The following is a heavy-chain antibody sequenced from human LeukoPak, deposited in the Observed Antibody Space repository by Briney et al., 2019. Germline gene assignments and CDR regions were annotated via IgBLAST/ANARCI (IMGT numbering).Heavy chain of an antibody. CDR1: GYSISSGYY. D-gene: IGHD3-22*01. CDR2: IYHSGST. CDR3: ARGTYYYDSSGYYYLGYFDY. J-gene: IGHJ4*02. Sequence: SETLSLTCTVSGYSISSGYYWGWIRQPPGKGLEWIGSIYHSGSTNYNPSLKSRVTMSVDTSKNQFSLKLSSVTAADTAVYYCARGTYYYDSSGYYYLGYFDYWGQGTLVTVSS. V-gene: IGHV4-38-2*02.